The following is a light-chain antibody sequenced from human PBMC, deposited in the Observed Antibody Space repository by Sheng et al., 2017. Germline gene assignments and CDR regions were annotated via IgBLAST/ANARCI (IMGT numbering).Light chain of an antibody. CDR3: TSYTISSTFV. CDR2: EVS. CDR1: SSDVGNYNR. V-gene: IGLV2-18*02. Sequence: QSALTQPPSVSGSPGQSVTISCTGTSSDVGNYNRVSWYQQSPGTAPKLMIYEVSNRPSGVPDRFSGSKSGNTASLTISGLQAEDEADYYCTSYTISSTFVFGGGTKLTVL. J-gene: IGLJ2*01.